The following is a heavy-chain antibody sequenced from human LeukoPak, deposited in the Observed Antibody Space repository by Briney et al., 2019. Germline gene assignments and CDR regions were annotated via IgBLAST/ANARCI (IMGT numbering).Heavy chain of an antibody. CDR1: GGSLIHYC. J-gene: IGHJ4*02. D-gene: IGHD1-26*01. Sequence: PSETLSLTCTVSGGSLIHYCWSWIRQPPGKGLEWIGYIYHSGSTNYNPPLKGRATISVDTFKNQISLRLSSVTAADTAVYYCARVDSGTYYMPFDYWGQGSWSPSPQ. V-gene: IGHV4-59*01. CDR3: ARVDSGTYYMPFDY. CDR2: IYHSGST.